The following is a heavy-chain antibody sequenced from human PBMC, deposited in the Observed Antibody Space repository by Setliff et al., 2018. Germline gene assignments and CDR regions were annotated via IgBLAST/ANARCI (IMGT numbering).Heavy chain of an antibody. CDR3: ARAPSVELVTIRTNSWVTY. CDR2: ISVYNGDT. J-gene: IGHJ4*02. CDR1: GYTFRNYA. V-gene: IGHV1-18*01. D-gene: IGHD5-18*01. Sequence: ASVKVSCKASGYTFRNYAFAWVRQAPGQGLEWVGWISVYNGDTNYAQKFQGRVTLTTDTSTSTAYMELRSLTSDDSAFYYCARAPSVELVTIRTNSWVTYWGQGTLVTV.